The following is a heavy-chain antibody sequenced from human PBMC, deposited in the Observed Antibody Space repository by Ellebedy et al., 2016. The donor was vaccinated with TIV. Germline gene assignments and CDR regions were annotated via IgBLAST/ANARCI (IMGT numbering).Heavy chain of an antibody. CDR1: GHTFTSYY. CDR2: IIPIFGTP. Sequence: ASVKVSCKASGHTFTSYYIHWVRQAPGQGLEWMGGIIPIFGTPNYAQKFQGRVTITADVFAKKAYMELSSLRPEDTAVYYCARHSTSGWYWSGFDVWGQGTMVTVSS. D-gene: IGHD6-19*01. J-gene: IGHJ3*01. V-gene: IGHV1-69*13. CDR3: ARHSTSGWYWSGFDV.